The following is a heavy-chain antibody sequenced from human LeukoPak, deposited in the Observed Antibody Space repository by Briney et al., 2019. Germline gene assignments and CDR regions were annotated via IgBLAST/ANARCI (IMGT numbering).Heavy chain of an antibody. CDR2: IIPIFGTA. CDR3: AGLSYYYDSSGQYYFDY. V-gene: IGHV1-69*05. Sequence: SVKVSCKASGGTFSSYAISWVRQAPGQGLEWMGGIIPIFGTANYAQKFQGRVTITTDESTSTAYMELSSLRSGDTAVYYCAGLSYYYDSSGQYYFDYWGQGTLVTVSS. D-gene: IGHD3-22*01. J-gene: IGHJ4*02. CDR1: GGTFSSYA.